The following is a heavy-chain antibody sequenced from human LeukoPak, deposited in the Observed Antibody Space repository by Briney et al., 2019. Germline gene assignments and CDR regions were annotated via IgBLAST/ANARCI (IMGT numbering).Heavy chain of an antibody. D-gene: IGHD6-19*01. Sequence: PSQTLSLTCTVSGGSISSGGYYWSWIRQHPGKGLEWIGCIYYSGSTYYNPSLKSRVTISVDTSKNQFSLKLSSVTAADTAVYYCAREKAVAGTFDAFDIWGQGTMVTVSS. V-gene: IGHV4-31*03. CDR2: IYYSGST. J-gene: IGHJ3*02. CDR3: AREKAVAGTFDAFDI. CDR1: GGSISSGGYY.